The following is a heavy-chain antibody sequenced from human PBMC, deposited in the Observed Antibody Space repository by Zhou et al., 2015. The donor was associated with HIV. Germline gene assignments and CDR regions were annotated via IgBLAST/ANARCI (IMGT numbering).Heavy chain of an antibody. D-gene: IGHD3-3*01. CDR1: GGTFSSYA. J-gene: IGHJ6*02. Sequence: QVQLVQSGAEVKKPGSSVKVSCKASGGTFSSYAISWVRQAPGQGLEWMGGIIPIFGTANYAQKFQGRVTITADESTSTAYMELSSLRSEDTAVYYCARGSIFGVVIIMRDYYYYGMDVWGQGTTGHRLL. CDR2: IIPIFGTA. V-gene: IGHV1-69*12. CDR3: ARGSIFGVVIIMRDYYYYGMDV.